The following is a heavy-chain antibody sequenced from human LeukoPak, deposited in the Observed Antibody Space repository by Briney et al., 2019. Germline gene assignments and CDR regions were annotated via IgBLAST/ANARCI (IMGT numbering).Heavy chain of an antibody. CDR1: GFTFSNYA. CDR2: ISSNGGST. CDR3: ARLVTY. J-gene: IGHJ4*02. D-gene: IGHD3-9*01. V-gene: IGHV3-64*01. Sequence: PGGSLRLSCAASGFTFSNYAMHWVRQAPGKGLEYVSAISSNGGSTYYANFVKGRFTISRDNSKNTLYLQMGSLRAEDMAVYYCARLVTYWGQGTLVTVSS.